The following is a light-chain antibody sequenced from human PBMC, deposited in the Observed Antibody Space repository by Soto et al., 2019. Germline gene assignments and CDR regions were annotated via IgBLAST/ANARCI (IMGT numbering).Light chain of an antibody. Sequence: EIVLTQSPATLSLSPGERATLSCRASQSVSSYLAWYQQKPGQAPRLLIYDASNRATGIPARFSGSESGTDFTLTISNLEPEDFAVYYCQQRSNWPPITFGQGTRLEIK. J-gene: IGKJ5*01. CDR3: QQRSNWPPIT. V-gene: IGKV3-11*01. CDR1: QSVSSY. CDR2: DAS.